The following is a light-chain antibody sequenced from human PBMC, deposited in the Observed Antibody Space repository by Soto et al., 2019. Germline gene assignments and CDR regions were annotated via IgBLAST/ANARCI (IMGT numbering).Light chain of an antibody. CDR1: ESIRSD. J-gene: IGKJ5*01. Sequence: EIVMTQSPDILSVPPGGRATLSCRASESIRSDLAWYQQKPGQAPRLLIFGGSIRAADIPGRFSGSGSGTEFTLTIATLQSEDFAVYYCQQYHDWPTITFGQGTRLEI. CDR3: QQYHDWPTIT. V-gene: IGKV3-15*01. CDR2: GGS.